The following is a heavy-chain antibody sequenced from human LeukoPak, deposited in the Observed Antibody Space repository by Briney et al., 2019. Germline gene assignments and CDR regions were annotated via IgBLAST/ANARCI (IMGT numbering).Heavy chain of an antibody. V-gene: IGHV4-4*02. D-gene: IGHD4-17*01. CDR2: IYHSGRT. Sequence: SGTLSLTCAVSGDSITNGYWWSWVRQPPGKGLDWIGEIYHSGRTNYGPSLKSRVIISVDKSKNQFSLKLNSVTAADTAVYYCARGRTSLTTSLDFDYWGQGTLVTVSS. CDR3: ARGRTSLTTSLDFDY. J-gene: IGHJ4*02. CDR1: GDSITNGYW.